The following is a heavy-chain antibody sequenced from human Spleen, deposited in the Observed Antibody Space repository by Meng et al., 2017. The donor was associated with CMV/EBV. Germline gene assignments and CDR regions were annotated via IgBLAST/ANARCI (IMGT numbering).Heavy chain of an antibody. Sequence: GESLKISCTGSGFTFGDYGISWVRQAPGKGLEWVGLIRTKVYGETTEYAASVKGRFTISRDDSKNIAHLQMNSLKSEDTAVYYCTKDPPYTEGRYSQDWGQGTLVTVSS. CDR2: IRTKVYGETT. J-gene: IGHJ1*01. V-gene: IGHV3-49*04. CDR1: GFTFGDYG. D-gene: IGHD3-16*01. CDR3: TKDPPYTEGRYSQD.